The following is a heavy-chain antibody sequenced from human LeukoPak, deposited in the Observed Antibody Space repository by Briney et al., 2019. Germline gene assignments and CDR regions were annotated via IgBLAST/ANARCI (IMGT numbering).Heavy chain of an antibody. CDR1: GASISSYY. J-gene: IGHJ5*02. CDR3: ARHRYYYDSSGYYYQP. Sequence: SETLSLTCTVSGASISSYYWSWIRQPPGKGLEWIGYIYYSGSTNYNPSLKSRVTISVDTSKNQFSLRLSSVTAADTAVYYCARHRYYYDSSGYYYQPWGQGTLVTVPS. CDR2: IYYSGST. D-gene: IGHD3-22*01. V-gene: IGHV4-59*01.